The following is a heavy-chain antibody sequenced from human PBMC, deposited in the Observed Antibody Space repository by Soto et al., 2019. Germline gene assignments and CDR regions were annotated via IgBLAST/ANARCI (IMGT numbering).Heavy chain of an antibody. V-gene: IGHV3-30*18. CDR3: AKDLAAGETYDILTGYPDY. CDR1: GFTFSSYG. J-gene: IGHJ4*02. D-gene: IGHD3-9*01. CDR2: ISYDGSNK. Sequence: GGSLRLSCAASGFTFSSYGMHWVRQAPGKGLEWVAVISYDGSNKYYADSVKGRFTISRDNSKNTLYLQMNSLRAEDTAVYYCAKDLAAGETYDILTGYPDYWGQGT.